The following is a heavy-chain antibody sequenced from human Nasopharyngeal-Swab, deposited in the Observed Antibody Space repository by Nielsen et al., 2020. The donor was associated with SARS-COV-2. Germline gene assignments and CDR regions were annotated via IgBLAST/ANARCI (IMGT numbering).Heavy chain of an antibody. CDR2: INSDGSST. D-gene: IGHD4-17*01. V-gene: IGHV3-74*01. J-gene: IGHJ3*02. CDR3: ARDSAVTRNDAFDI. Sequence: GASLKISCAASGFTFSSYWMHWVRQAPGKGLVWVSRINSDGSSTSYADSVKGRFTISRDNAKNTLYLQMNSLRAEDTAVYYCARDSAVTRNDAFDIWGQGTMVTVSS. CDR1: GFTFSSYW.